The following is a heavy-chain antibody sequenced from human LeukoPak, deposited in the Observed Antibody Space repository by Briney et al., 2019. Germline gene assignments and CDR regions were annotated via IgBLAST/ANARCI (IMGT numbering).Heavy chain of an antibody. V-gene: IGHV3-23*01. CDR1: GFTFSSYA. D-gene: IGHD2-8*01. J-gene: IGHJ3*02. CDR2: ISGSGGST. CDR3: AKELGYCTNGVCYLNDAFDI. Sequence: PGGPLRLSCAASGFTFSSYAMSWVRQAPGKGLEWVSAISGSGGSTYYADSVKGRFTISRDNSKNTLYLQMNSLRAEDTAVYYCAKELGYCTNGVCYLNDAFDIWGQGTMVTVSS.